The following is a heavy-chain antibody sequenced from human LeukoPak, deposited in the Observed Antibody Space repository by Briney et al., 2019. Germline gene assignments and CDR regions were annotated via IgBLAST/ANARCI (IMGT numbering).Heavy chain of an antibody. D-gene: IGHD3-9*01. CDR3: ARDIRDYYDILTGYWFDP. CDR2: ITPNSGGT. Sequence: ASVKVSCKASGYTFTGYYMHWVRQAPGQGLEWMGWITPNSGGTNYAQKFQGRVTMTRDTSISTAYMELSRLRSDDTAVYYCARDIRDYYDILTGYWFDPWGQGTLVTVSS. V-gene: IGHV1-2*02. CDR1: GYTFTGYY. J-gene: IGHJ5*02.